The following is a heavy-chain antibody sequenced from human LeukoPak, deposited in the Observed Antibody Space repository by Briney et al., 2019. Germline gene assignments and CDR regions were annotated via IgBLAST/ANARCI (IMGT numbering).Heavy chain of an antibody. D-gene: IGHD3-3*01. Sequence: SQTLSLTCTVSGGSIGSGTYYWGWIRQSPGKGLEWIGSIYYSGSTNYNPSLKSRVTISVDTSKNQFSLKLSSVTAADTAVYYCARVGNPLVTVFAWFDPWGQGTLVTVSS. CDR1: GGSIGSGTYY. J-gene: IGHJ5*02. V-gene: IGHV4-39*07. CDR2: IYYSGST. CDR3: ARVGNPLVTVFAWFDP.